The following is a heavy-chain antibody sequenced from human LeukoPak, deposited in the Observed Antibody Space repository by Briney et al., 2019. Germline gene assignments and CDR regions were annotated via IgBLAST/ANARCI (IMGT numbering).Heavy chain of an antibody. Sequence: ASVKVSCKASGYTFTSYDISWVRQAPGQGLEWMGWISAYNGNTNYAQKLQDRITMTTDTSTSTAYMELSSLRSEDTAVYYCAREEGVSERGYSGYDSWGQGTLVTVSS. CDR1: GYTFTSYD. CDR2: ISAYNGNT. CDR3: AREEGVSERGYSGYDS. J-gene: IGHJ4*02. D-gene: IGHD5-12*01. V-gene: IGHV1-18*01.